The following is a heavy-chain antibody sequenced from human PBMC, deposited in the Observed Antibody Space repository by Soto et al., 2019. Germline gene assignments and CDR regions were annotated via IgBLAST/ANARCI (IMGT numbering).Heavy chain of an antibody. V-gene: IGHV1-69*13. CDR2: IIPIFGTA. CDR1: GGTFSSYA. CDR3: ARRGPRYCSGGSCYDDYYFDY. Sequence: SVKVSCKASGGTFSSYAISWVRQAPGQGLEWMGGIIPIFGTANYAQKFQGRVTITADESTSTAYMELSSLRSEDTAVYYCARRGPRYCSGGSCYDDYYFDYWGHGTLVTVSS. D-gene: IGHD2-15*01. J-gene: IGHJ4*01.